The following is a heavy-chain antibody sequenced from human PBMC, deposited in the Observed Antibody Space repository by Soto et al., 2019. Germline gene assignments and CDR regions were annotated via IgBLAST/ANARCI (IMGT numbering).Heavy chain of an antibody. D-gene: IGHD4-17*01. V-gene: IGHV3-30-3*01. J-gene: IGHJ4*02. CDR2: ISYDGSNK. Sequence: GGSLRLSCAASGFTFSSYAMHWVRQAPGKGLEWVAVISYDGSNKYYADSVKGRFTISRDNSKNTLYLQMNSLRAEDTAVYYCARPYGDYAYWGQGTLVTVSS. CDR3: ARPYGDYAY. CDR1: GFTFSSYA.